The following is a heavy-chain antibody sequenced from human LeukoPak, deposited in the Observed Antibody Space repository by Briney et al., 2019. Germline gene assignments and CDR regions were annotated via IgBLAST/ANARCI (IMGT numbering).Heavy chain of an antibody. CDR2: IYSGGST. V-gene: IGHV3-66*01. J-gene: IGHJ4*02. D-gene: IGHD4-17*01. CDR3: ARVVDDYGDYIFDY. Sequence: GGSLRLSCAASGFTFSSYAMSWVRQAPGKGLEWVSVIYSGGSTYYAASVKGRFTISRDNSKNTLYLQMNSLRAEDTAVYYCARVVDDYGDYIFDYWGQGTLVTVSS. CDR1: GFTFSSYA.